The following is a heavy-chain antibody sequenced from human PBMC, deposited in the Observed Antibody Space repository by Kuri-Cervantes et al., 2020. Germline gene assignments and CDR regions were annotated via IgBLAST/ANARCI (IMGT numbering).Heavy chain of an antibody. CDR3: ARGQDTPMWELYYMDV. V-gene: IGHV4-34*01. D-gene: IGHD5-18*01. J-gene: IGHJ6*03. CDR1: GGSFSGYY. Sequence: GSLRLSCAVYGGSFSGYYWSWIRQPPGKGLEWIGEINQSGSTNYNPSLKSRVTISVDTSKNQFSLKLSSVTAADTAVYYCARGQDTPMWELYYMDVWGKGTTVTVSS. CDR2: INQSGST.